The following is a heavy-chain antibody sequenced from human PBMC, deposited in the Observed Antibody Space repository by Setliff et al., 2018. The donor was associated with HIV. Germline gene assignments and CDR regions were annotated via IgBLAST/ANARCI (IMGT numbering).Heavy chain of an antibody. J-gene: IGHJ4*02. CDR2: MSTYNGNT. Sequence: GASVKVSCKASGYTFNGYYVHWVRQAPGQGPEWMAWMSTYNGNTKYAQKFQGRVTVTTDASTSTAYMELRGLTSDDTAVYYCARIVRYNFGKIDYWGQGTLVTVSS. V-gene: IGHV1-18*04. CDR3: ARIVRYNFGKIDY. D-gene: IGHD3-16*02. CDR1: GYTFNGYY.